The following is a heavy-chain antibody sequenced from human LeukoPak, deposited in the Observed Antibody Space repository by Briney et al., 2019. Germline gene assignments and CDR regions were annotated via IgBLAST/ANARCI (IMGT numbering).Heavy chain of an antibody. CDR1: GFTFSNYA. CDR2: ISGSDGST. V-gene: IGHV3-23*01. Sequence: GGSLRLSCTASGFTFSNYAMSWVRQAPGKGLEWVSTISGSDGSTYYADSVKDRFTISRDNSKNTLYLQMNSLRVEDTAIYYCAKGRGYCTGGSCYSDYWGQGTLVTVSS. CDR3: AKGRGYCTGGSCYSDY. J-gene: IGHJ4*02. D-gene: IGHD2-15*01.